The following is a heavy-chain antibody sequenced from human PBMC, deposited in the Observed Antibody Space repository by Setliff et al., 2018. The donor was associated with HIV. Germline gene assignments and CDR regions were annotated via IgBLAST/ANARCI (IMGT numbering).Heavy chain of an antibody. V-gene: IGHV4-31*03. Sequence: SLTCTVSGGSISSGGYYWSWIRQHPGKGLEWIGYIYYSGSTYYNPSLESRLTMSVDTSKNQFSLRLNSMTAADTAVYYCARAKDYYDNTGFYYFDYWGQGTLVTVSS. CDR2: IYYSGST. D-gene: IGHD3-22*01. CDR1: GGSISSGGYY. CDR3: ARAKDYYDNTGFYYFDY. J-gene: IGHJ4*02.